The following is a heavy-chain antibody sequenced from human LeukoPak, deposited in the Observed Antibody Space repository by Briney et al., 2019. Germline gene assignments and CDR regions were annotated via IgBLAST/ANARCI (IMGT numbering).Heavy chain of an antibody. J-gene: IGHJ5*02. CDR2: MIPIFGTA. Sequence: GASVKVSCKASGGTFSSYAISGVRQAPGQGLEWMGRMIPIFGTANYAQKFQGRVTITTDESTSTAYMELSSLRSEDTAVYYCARDQNRWGQGTLVTVSS. V-gene: IGHV1-69*05. CDR3: ARDQNR. CDR1: GGTFSSYA.